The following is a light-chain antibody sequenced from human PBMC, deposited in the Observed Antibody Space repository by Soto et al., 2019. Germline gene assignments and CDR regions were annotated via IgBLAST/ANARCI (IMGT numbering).Light chain of an antibody. CDR2: WAS. Sequence: DIVMTQSPDSLAVSLGERATINCKSSQSVLYNSNNKNYLAWYQQKPGQPPKLLFYWASARESGVPDRFSGSGSGTDFTLTISSLQAEDVAIYHCQQDYVMPVTFGGGTKVEIK. CDR1: QSVLYNSNNKNY. CDR3: QQDYVMPVT. J-gene: IGKJ4*01. V-gene: IGKV4-1*01.